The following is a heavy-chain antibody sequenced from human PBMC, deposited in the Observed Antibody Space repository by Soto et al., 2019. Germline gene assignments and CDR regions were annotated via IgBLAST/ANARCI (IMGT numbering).Heavy chain of an antibody. CDR1: GFTFSDYY. CDR2: ISSSGSTI. D-gene: IGHD3-9*01. Sequence: GGSLRLSCAASGFTFSDYYMSWIRQAPGKGLEWVSYISSSGSTIYYADSVKGRFTISRDNAKNSLYLQMNSLRAEDTAVYYCSRGGYDILTGDDAFDIWGQGTMVTVSS. V-gene: IGHV3-11*01. CDR3: SRGGYDILTGDDAFDI. J-gene: IGHJ3*02.